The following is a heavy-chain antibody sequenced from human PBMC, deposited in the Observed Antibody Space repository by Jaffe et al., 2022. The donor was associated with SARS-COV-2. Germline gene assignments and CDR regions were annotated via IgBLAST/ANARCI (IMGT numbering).Heavy chain of an antibody. D-gene: IGHD3-3*01. V-gene: IGHV4-59*01. CDR3: ARDSGGFWSGYLQH. CDR2: IYYSGST. CDR1: GGSISSYY. Sequence: QVQLQESGPGLVKPSETLSLTCTVSGGSISSYYWSWIRQPPGKGLEWIGYIYYSGSTNYNPSLKSRVTISVDTSKNQFSLKLSSVTAADTAVYYCARDSGGFWSGYLQHWGQGTLVTVSS. J-gene: IGHJ1*01.